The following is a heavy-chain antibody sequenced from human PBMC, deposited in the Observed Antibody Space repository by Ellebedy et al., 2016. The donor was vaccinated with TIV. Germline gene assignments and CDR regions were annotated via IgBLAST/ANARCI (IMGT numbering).Heavy chain of an antibody. CDR2: IYYSGST. V-gene: IGHV4-30-4*01. D-gene: IGHD3-22*01. J-gene: IGHJ6*02. CDR1: GGSISSGDYY. CDR3: ARDSSGSLGRLPHYYYYYGMDV. Sequence: SETLSLTCSVSGGSISSGDYYWSWIRQPPGKGLEWIGYIYYSGSTYYNPSLKSRVTISVDTSKTQFSLKLSSVTAADTAVYYCARDSSGSLGRLPHYYYYYGMDVWGQGTTVTVSS.